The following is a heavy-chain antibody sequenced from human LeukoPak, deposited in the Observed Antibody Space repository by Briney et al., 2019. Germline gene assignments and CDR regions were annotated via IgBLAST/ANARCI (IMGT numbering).Heavy chain of an antibody. D-gene: IGHD2-15*01. Sequence: SETLSLTCTVSGGSISSYYWSWVRQPPGKGLEGSGYIYYRGCTNYHPSLKSRVTISVHTSNNHFSLKLSSVTAADTAVYYCARGPCSGGSCYSGWFDPWGQGTLVTVSS. J-gene: IGHJ5*02. CDR2: IYYRGCT. CDR1: GGSISSYY. V-gene: IGHV4-59*01. CDR3: ARGPCSGGSCYSGWFDP.